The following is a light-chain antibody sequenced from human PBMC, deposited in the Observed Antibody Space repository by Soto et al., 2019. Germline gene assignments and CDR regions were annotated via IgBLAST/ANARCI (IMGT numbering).Light chain of an antibody. V-gene: IGKV3-20*01. CDR1: QSVTPSY. Sequence: IVMMQSAGTACLSAGERATLACRASQSVTPSYLAWYQQKPGQAPRLLIYGASSRAAGIPDRFSGSGSGTDFTLTISRLEPEDFAVYYCQQYDNSSPTCGPGTKGDIK. J-gene: IGKJ3*01. CDR3: QQYDNSSPT. CDR2: GAS.